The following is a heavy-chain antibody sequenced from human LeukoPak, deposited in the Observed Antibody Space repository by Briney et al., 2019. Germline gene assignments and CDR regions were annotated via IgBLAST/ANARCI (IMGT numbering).Heavy chain of an antibody. D-gene: IGHD1-26*01. V-gene: IGHV1-24*01. CDR3: ATRGFTGGGYYYYGMDV. CDR1: GYTLTELS. Sequence: ASVKVSCKVSGYTLTELSMQWVRQAPGEGREGIGGFDPEDGETIYAQKFQGRVTMTEDTSTDTAYMELSSLRSEDTAVYYCATRGFTGGGYYYYGMDVWGQGTTVTVSS. J-gene: IGHJ6*02. CDR2: FDPEDGET.